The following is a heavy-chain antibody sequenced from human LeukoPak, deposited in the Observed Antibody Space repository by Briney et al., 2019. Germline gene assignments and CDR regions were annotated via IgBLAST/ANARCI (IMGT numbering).Heavy chain of an antibody. CDR2: IYYSGST. CDR1: GGSISSSSYY. J-gene: IGHJ4*01. CDR3: ARLVLGSWDY. Sequence: PSETLSLTCTVSGGSISSSSYYWGWIRQPPGKGLEWIGSIYYSGSTYYNPSLKSRVTISVDTSKNQFSLRLSSVTAADTAVYYCARLVLGSWDYWGQEPWSPSPQ. D-gene: IGHD2-15*01. V-gene: IGHV4-39*01.